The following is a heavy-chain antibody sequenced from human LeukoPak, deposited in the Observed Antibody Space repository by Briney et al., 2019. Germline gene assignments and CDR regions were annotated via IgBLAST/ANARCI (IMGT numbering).Heavy chain of an antibody. J-gene: IGHJ4*02. CDR1: GFTFSSYA. D-gene: IGHD2-2*02. V-gene: IGHV3-23*01. CDR3: AKDASIRRYCSSTSCYTLADY. Sequence: PGGSLRLSCAASGFTFSSYAMSWVRQAPGKGLEWVSAISGSGGSTYYADSVKGRFTISRDNSKNTLYLQMNSLRAEDTAVYYCAKDASIRRYCSSTSCYTLADYWGQGTLVTVSS. CDR2: ISGSGGST.